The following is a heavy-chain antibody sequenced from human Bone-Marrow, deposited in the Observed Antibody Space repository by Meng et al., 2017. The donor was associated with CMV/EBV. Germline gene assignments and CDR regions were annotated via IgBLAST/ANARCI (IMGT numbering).Heavy chain of an antibody. V-gene: IGHV3-33*06. Sequence: GESLKISCTASGFTVSSYYLSWVRQAPGKGLEWVAVIWYDGSNKYYADSVKGRFTISRDNSKNTLYLQMSSQRAEDTAVYYCAKDGYSSSTYYYYGMDVWGQGTTVTVSS. CDR3: AKDGYSSSTYYYYGMDV. CDR2: IWYDGSNK. D-gene: IGHD6-6*01. CDR1: GFTVSSYY. J-gene: IGHJ6*02.